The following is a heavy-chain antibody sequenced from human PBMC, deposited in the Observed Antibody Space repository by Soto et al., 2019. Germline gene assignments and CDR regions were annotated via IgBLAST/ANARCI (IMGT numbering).Heavy chain of an antibody. CDR3: ARDQVVVAATKIPYYGMDV. V-gene: IGHV1-69*13. CDR1: GGTFSSYA. D-gene: IGHD2-15*01. Sequence: AASVKVSCKASGGTFSSYAISWVRQAPGQGLDWMGGIIPIFGTANYAQKFQGRVTITADESTSTAYMELSSLRSEDTAVYYCARDQVVVAATKIPYYGMDVWGQGTTVTVSS. J-gene: IGHJ6*02. CDR2: IIPIFGTA.